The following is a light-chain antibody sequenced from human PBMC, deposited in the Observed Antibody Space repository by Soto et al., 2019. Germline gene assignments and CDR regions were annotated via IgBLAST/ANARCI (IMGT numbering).Light chain of an antibody. J-gene: IGKJ4*01. Sequence: IAMTQSPAPLSLSPGERTTLSCRASQSVSSSYLAWYQQKPGQAPRLLIYGASSRATGVPDRFSGSGSGTDFTLTISRLQPEDFALYYCQQAGSSPIRFGAGTKV. CDR1: QSVSSSY. CDR3: QQAGSSPIR. CDR2: GAS. V-gene: IGKV3-20*01.